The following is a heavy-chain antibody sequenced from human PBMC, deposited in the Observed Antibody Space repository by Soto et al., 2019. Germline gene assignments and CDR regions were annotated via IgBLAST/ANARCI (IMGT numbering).Heavy chain of an antibody. CDR2: ISWNSGSI. J-gene: IGHJ4*02. Sequence: GGSLRLSCAASGFTFDDYAMHWVRQAPGKGLEWVSGISWNSGSIGYADSVKGRFTISRDNAKNSLYLQMNSLRAEDTALYYCAKNTVAGIGGATEFDYWGQGTLVTVSS. D-gene: IGHD6-19*01. V-gene: IGHV3-9*01. CDR1: GFTFDDYA. CDR3: AKNTVAGIGGATEFDY.